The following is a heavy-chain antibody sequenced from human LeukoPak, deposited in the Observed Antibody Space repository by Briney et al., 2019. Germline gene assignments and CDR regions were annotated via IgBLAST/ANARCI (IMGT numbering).Heavy chain of an antibody. CDR2: INPNSGGT. J-gene: IGHJ4*02. V-gene: IGHV1-2*02. CDR1: GYTFTGYY. CDR3: ARRWDYGDYPLLFDY. D-gene: IGHD4-17*01. Sequence: ASVKVSCKASGYTFTGYYMHWVRQAPGQGLEWMGWINPNSGGTNYAQKFQGRVTMTRDTSISTAYMELSRLRSDDTAVYYCARRWDYGDYPLLFDYWGQGTLVTVSS.